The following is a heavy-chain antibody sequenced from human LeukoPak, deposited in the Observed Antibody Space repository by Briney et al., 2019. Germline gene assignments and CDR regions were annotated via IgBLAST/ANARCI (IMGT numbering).Heavy chain of an antibody. V-gene: IGHV3-74*01. J-gene: IGHJ5*02. CDR3: AGQLSSYPAGS. D-gene: IGHD2-2*01. CDR1: GFTFSIYW. CDR2: IGSDGSVT. Sequence: PGGSLRLSCAASGFTFSIYWMHWVRQDAGKGLVWVSGIGSDGSVTSYADSVKGRFTISRDNAKNTLYLQMNTLRVEDTAVYYCAGQLSSYPAGSWGQGTLVTVSS.